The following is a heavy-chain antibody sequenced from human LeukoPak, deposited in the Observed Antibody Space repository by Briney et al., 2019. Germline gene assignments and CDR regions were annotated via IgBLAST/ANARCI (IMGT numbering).Heavy chain of an antibody. CDR2: IWYDGSKK. Sequence: PGGSLRLSCAASGLTFIGSYDMHWVRQAPGKGLEGVAVIWYDGSKKYYADSVKGRFTISRGNSKKTLYLQMNSLRAEDTAVYYCAGYNGMDVWGQGTTVTVSS. CDR3: AGYNGMDV. V-gene: IGHV3-33*01. J-gene: IGHJ6*02. D-gene: IGHD6-13*01. CDR1: GLTFIGSYD.